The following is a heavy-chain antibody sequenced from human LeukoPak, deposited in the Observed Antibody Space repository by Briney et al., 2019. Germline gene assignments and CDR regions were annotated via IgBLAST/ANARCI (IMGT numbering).Heavy chain of an antibody. CDR3: HYGSGSNDY. D-gene: IGHD3-10*01. Sequence: GGSLRLSCAASGFTFSSYAMHWVRQAPGKGLEWVAVISYDGSNKYYADSVKGRFTISRDNSKNTLYLQMNSLRAEDTAVYYSHYGSGSNDYWGQGTLVTVSS. J-gene: IGHJ4*02. V-gene: IGHV3-30-3*01. CDR2: ISYDGSNK. CDR1: GFTFSSYA.